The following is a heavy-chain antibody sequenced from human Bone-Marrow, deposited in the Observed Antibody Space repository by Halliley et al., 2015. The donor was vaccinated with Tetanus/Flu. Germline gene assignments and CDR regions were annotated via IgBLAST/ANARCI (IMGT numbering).Heavy chain of an antibody. Sequence: IGSPSGPYYAASVKGRFTISRDNSKSTLYLQMDSLGADDTAVYYCALRTFSGYSGGLPWFDPWGQGTLVTVSS. D-gene: IGHD6-19*01. CDR3: ALRTFSGYSGGLPWFDP. J-gene: IGHJ5*02. CDR2: IGSPSGP. V-gene: IGHV3-23*01.